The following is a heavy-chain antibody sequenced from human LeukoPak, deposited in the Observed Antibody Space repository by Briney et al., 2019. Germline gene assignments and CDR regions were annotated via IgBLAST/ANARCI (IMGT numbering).Heavy chain of an antibody. V-gene: IGHV3-21*01. Sequence: GGSLRLSCAASGFTFSSYSMNWVRQASGKGLEWVSSISSSSSYIYYADSVKGRFTISRDNAKNSLYLQMNSLRAEDTAVYYCARSILTAGSYSGNYFDYWGQGPLVTVSS. J-gene: IGHJ4*02. CDR3: ARSILTAGSYSGNYFDY. CDR1: GFTFSSYS. CDR2: ISSSSSYI. D-gene: IGHD1-26*01.